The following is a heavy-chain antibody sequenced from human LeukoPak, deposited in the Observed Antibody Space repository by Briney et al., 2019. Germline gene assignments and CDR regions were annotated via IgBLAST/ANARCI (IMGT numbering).Heavy chain of an antibody. V-gene: IGHV3-9*01. CDR1: GFTFDDYA. CDR2: ISWNSGSI. D-gene: IGHD1-26*01. J-gene: IGHJ4*02. CDR3: ARGLTGATGLFDY. Sequence: GGSLRLSCAASGFTFDDYAMHWVRQAPGKGLEWVSGISWNSGSIGYADSVKGRFTISRDNSKNTLYLQMNSLRAEDTAVYYCARGLTGATGLFDYWGQGTLVTVSS.